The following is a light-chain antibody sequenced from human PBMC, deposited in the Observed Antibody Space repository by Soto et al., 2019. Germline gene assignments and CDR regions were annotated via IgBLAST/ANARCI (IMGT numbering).Light chain of an antibody. Sequence: IQLTQSPSSLSASVGDRVTITCRASQGIDFWLAWFQQKPGKAPKLLIQKASTLESGVPSRFSGSGSGTEFALTISSLQPDDFATYYCQQYSTSSRTFGQGTKVDIK. CDR1: QGIDFW. V-gene: IGKV1-5*03. J-gene: IGKJ1*01. CDR3: QQYSTSSRT. CDR2: KAS.